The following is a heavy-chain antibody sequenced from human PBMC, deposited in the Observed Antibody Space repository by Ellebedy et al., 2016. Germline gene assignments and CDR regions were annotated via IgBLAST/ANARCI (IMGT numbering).Heavy chain of an antibody. CDR3: VRDNAVGGSSAFDI. D-gene: IGHD1-26*01. V-gene: IGHV3-72*01. CDR1: GITLSDQY. Sequence: GGSLRLSCAASGITLSDQYMDWVRQAPGKGLEWVGRSRRKLNNYSTEYAASVKGRFTISRDDSGNSLYLQLNSLESEDTGVYFCVRDNAVGGSSAFDIWGQGTKVTVSS. CDR2: SRRKLNNYST. J-gene: IGHJ3*02.